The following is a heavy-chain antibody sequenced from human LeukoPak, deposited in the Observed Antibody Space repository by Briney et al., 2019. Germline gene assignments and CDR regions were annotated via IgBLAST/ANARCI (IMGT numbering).Heavy chain of an antibody. CDR2: IRYDGSNK. D-gene: IGHD2-15*01. Sequence: WGSLRLSCAASGFTFSSYGMHWVRQAPGKGLEWVAFIRYDGSNKYYADSVKGRFTISRDNSKNTLYLQMNSLRAEDTAVYYCAKIGDCSGGSCYLNWFDPWGQGTLVTVSS. CDR1: GFTFSSYG. J-gene: IGHJ5*02. V-gene: IGHV3-30*02. CDR3: AKIGDCSGGSCYLNWFDP.